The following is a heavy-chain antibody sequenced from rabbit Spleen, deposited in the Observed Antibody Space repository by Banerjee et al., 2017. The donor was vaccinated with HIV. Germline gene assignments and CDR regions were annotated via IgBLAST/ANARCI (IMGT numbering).Heavy chain of an antibody. D-gene: IGHD2-1*01. CDR3: GRAGEGGYGYLDL. CDR1: GFSFSGYG. CDR2: IYVGSGGGT. Sequence: QEQLEESGGDLVKPEGSLTLTCTASGFSFSGYGISWVRQAPGKELEWIACIYVGSGGGTKYASWAKGRFTISKTSSTTVTLEMTSLTVADTATFFCGRAGEGGYGYLDLWGPGTLVTVS. V-gene: IGHV1S45*01. J-gene: IGHJ4*01.